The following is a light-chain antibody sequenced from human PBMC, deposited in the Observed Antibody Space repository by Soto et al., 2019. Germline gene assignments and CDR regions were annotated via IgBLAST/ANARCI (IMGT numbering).Light chain of an antibody. CDR1: SSDVGGYNY. Sequence: QSALTQPASVSGSPGQSITISCTGTSSDVGGYNYVSWYQQHPGKAPKLMIYEVSNRPSGVSNRFSGSKSGNTASLTISGLPAEDADDYYCSSYTRSTTLDVFGTGTKVTVL. CDR2: EVS. J-gene: IGLJ1*01. CDR3: SSYTRSTTLDV. V-gene: IGLV2-14*01.